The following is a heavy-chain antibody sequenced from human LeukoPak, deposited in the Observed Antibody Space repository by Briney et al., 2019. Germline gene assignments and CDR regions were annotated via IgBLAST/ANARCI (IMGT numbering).Heavy chain of an antibody. J-gene: IGHJ4*02. Sequence: SETLSLTCAVYGGSFSGYYWSWIRQPPGKGLEWIGEINHSGSTNYNPSLKSRVTISVDTSKNQFSLKLSSVTAADTAVYYCARGNSVVTPSLGPDFDYWGQGTLVTVSS. CDR1: GGSFSGYY. D-gene: IGHD4-23*01. CDR3: ARGNSVVTPSLGPDFDY. CDR2: INHSGST. V-gene: IGHV4-34*01.